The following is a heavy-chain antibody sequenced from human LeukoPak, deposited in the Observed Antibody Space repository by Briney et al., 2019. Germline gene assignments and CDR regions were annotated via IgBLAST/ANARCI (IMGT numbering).Heavy chain of an antibody. Sequence: PGGSLRLSCAAPGFIFSNYAMSWVRQAPGKGLEWVSAIGGRDGGTYYADSVKGRFTVSRDDPKNTLYLQMNSLRAEDTAVYYCAKIAVPRTAAAGIDYWGQGTLVTVSS. D-gene: IGHD6-13*01. CDR2: IGGRDGGT. CDR1: GFIFSNYA. CDR3: AKIAVPRTAAAGIDY. V-gene: IGHV3-23*01. J-gene: IGHJ4*02.